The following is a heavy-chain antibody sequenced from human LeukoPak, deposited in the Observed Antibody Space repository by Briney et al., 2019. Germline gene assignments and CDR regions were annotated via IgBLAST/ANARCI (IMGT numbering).Heavy chain of an antibody. CDR3: AKGSELTYYDFWSCYPMDY. D-gene: IGHD3-3*01. Sequence: GGSLRLSCAASGFTFSSYAMSWVRQAPGKGLEWVSAISGSGGSTYYADSVKGRFTISRDNSKNTLYLQMNSLRAEDTAVYYCAKGSELTYYDFWSCYPMDYWGQGTLVTVSS. CDR2: ISGSGGST. V-gene: IGHV3-23*01. CDR1: GFTFSSYA. J-gene: IGHJ4*02.